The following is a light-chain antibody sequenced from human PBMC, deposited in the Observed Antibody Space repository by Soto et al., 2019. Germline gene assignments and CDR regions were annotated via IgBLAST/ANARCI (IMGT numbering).Light chain of an antibody. CDR2: VNT. V-gene: IGLV1-40*01. CDR3: QSDDTTVV. J-gene: IGLJ2*01. Sequence: QSVLTQPPSVSGAPGQRVTISCTGSSSNIGAGYDVHWYQQLPGTAPKLLIYVNTNRPSGVPDRFSGSKSGTSAFLAITGLQAEDEADYYCQSDDTTVVFGGGTKLTVL. CDR1: SSNIGAGYD.